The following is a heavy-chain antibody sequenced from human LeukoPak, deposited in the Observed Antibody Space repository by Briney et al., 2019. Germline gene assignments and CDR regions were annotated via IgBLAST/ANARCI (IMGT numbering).Heavy chain of an antibody. Sequence: ASVKVSCKASGYTFTGYYMHWVRQAPGQGLEWMGWINPTTGGTNYAQKFQGRVTMTRDTSVSTAYMDLSSLTSDDTAVYYCGRVAYCGSGCYYYFDYWGQGTLVTVSS. CDR3: GRVAYCGSGCYYYFDY. V-gene: IGHV1-2*02. CDR1: GYTFTGYY. CDR2: INPTTGGT. J-gene: IGHJ4*02. D-gene: IGHD2-21*02.